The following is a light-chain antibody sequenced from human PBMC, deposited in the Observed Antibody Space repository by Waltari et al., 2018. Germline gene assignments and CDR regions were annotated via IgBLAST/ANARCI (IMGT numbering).Light chain of an antibody. J-gene: IGLJ2*01. CDR1: SSDVGNYNL. CDR2: EVS. Sequence: QSALTQPASVSGSPGQSITISCTGTSSDVGNYNLVSWYQQHPGKAPKLIIYEVSQRPSGVSVRVSGSESGTTASLTISGLQAEDEADFYCCSYAGSGSSVVFGGGTKLTVL. V-gene: IGLV2-23*02. CDR3: CSYAGSGSSVV.